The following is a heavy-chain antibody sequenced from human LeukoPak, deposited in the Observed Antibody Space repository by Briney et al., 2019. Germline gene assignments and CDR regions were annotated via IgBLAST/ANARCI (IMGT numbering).Heavy chain of an antibody. Sequence: GGSLRLSCAASGFTFSSYAMSWVRHAPGKGLEWVSGLTGSGGNTYYADSVKGRFTITRDNSKNTLSLQMNSRRAEDAAVYYCVKFRGIQHYNYHMDVWGKGTTVTVSS. CDR3: VKFRGIQHYNYHMDV. CDR2: LTGSGGNT. J-gene: IGHJ6*03. CDR1: GFTFSSYA. V-gene: IGHV3-23*01. D-gene: IGHD3-10*01.